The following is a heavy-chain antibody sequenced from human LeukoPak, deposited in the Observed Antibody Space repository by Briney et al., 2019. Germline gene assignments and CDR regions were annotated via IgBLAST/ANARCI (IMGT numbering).Heavy chain of an antibody. Sequence: GASVTVSCKASGYTFTSYGISWVRQAPGQGLEWMGWISAYNGNTNYAQKLQGRVTMTTDTSTSTAYMELRSLRSDDTAVYYCARDIVVVPAAMLFDYWGQGTLVTVSS. V-gene: IGHV1-18*04. CDR3: ARDIVVVPAAMLFDY. CDR2: ISAYNGNT. J-gene: IGHJ4*02. CDR1: GYTFTSYG. D-gene: IGHD2-2*01.